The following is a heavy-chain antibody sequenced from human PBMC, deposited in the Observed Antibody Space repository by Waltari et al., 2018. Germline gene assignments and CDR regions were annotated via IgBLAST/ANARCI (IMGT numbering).Heavy chain of an antibody. D-gene: IGHD3-22*01. J-gene: IGHJ4*02. V-gene: IGHV4-34*01. CDR1: GGSFSGYY. CDR3: ARGVYYDSSGYFDY. CDR2: INHSGST. Sequence: QVQLQQWGAGLLKPSETLSLTCAVYGGSFSGYYWSWIRQPPGKGLEWIWEINHSGSTNYNPSLKSRVTISVDTSKNQFSLKLSSVTAADTAVYYCARGVYYDSSGYFDYWGQGTLVTVSS.